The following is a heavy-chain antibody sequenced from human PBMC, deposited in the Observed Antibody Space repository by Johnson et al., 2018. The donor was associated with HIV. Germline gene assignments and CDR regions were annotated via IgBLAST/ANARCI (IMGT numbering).Heavy chain of an antibody. J-gene: IGHJ3*02. D-gene: IGHD5-18*01. V-gene: IGHV3-64*01. CDR2: ISSDGGSS. CDR3: GRPRIQLWSLDAFDI. CDR1: GFTFSSYA. Sequence: VQLVESGGGLVQPGGSLRLSCAASGFTFSSYAMHWVRQAPGKGLEYVSAISSDGGSSFSANSVKGRFTISRDNSKNTLYLQMNSLRGEDTAVYYCGRPRIQLWSLDAFDIWGQGTMVTVSS.